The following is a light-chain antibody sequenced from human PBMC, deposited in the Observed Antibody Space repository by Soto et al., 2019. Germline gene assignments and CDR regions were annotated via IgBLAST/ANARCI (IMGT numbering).Light chain of an antibody. CDR2: DTS. CDR3: QQRSDWPPT. J-gene: IGKJ1*01. CDR1: QSVGAY. Sequence: EIVLTQSPATLSLSPGERATLSCRASQSVGAYLAWFQQTPGQTPSLLIYDTSNRATGIPARFSGSGTGTDFTLTISSLETEDFAVYYCQQRSDWPPTFGQGTKVDIK. V-gene: IGKV3-11*01.